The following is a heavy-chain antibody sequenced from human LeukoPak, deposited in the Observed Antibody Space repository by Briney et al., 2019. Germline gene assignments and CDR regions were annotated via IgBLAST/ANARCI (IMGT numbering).Heavy chain of an antibody. D-gene: IGHD6-19*01. J-gene: IGHJ4*02. Sequence: ASVKVSCKASGYTFTSYDINWVRQATGQGFEWMGWMNPNSGNTGYAQKFQGRVTITRNTSISTAYMELSSLRSEDTAVYYCARGFMSSGWTYFDYWGQGTLVTVSS. CDR2: MNPNSGNT. V-gene: IGHV1-8*03. CDR1: GYTFTSYD. CDR3: ARGFMSSGWTYFDY.